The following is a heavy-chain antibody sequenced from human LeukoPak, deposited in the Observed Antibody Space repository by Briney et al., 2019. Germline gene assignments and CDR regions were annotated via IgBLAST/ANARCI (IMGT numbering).Heavy chain of an antibody. Sequence: PSETLSLTCAVYGGSFSGYYWSWIRQPPGKGLEWIGEINHSGSTNYNPPLKSRVTISVDTSKNQFSLKLSSVTAADTAVYYCARGTRGYYDSSGYYYGYWGQGTLVTVSS. J-gene: IGHJ4*02. CDR2: INHSGST. CDR3: ARGTRGYYDSSGYYYGY. D-gene: IGHD3-22*01. CDR1: GGSFSGYY. V-gene: IGHV4-34*01.